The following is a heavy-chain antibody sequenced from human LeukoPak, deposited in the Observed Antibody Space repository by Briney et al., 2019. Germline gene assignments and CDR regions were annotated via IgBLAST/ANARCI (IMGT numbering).Heavy chain of an antibody. CDR1: GGSISSYY. CDR2: VHYSGST. CDR3: ARDRYGDGFAHLDY. V-gene: IGHV4-59*12. D-gene: IGHD5-24*01. Sequence: SETLSLTCTVSGGSISSYYWSWIRQPPGKGLEWIGYVHYSGSTNYNPSLKSRVTMSLDTSKNQFSLKLSSVTAADTAVYYCARDRYGDGFAHLDYWGQGALVTVSS. J-gene: IGHJ4*02.